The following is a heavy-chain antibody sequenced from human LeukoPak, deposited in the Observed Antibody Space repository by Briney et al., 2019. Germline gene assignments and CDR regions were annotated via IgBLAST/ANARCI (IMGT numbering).Heavy chain of an antibody. Sequence: GGSLRLSCAASGFTFSSYAMSWVRQAPGKGLEWVSAISGSGGSTYYADSVKGRFTISRDNSKNTLYLRMNSLRAEDTAVYYCTTEKYSGYSFPGYWGQGTLVTVSS. D-gene: IGHD5-12*01. V-gene: IGHV3-23*01. J-gene: IGHJ4*02. CDR2: ISGSGGST. CDR1: GFTFSSYA. CDR3: TTEKYSGYSFPGY.